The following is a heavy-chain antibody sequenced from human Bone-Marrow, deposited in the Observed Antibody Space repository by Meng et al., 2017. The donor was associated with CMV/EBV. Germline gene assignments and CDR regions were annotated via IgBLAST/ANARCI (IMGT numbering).Heavy chain of an antibody. CDR1: GGSISSSSYY. CDR3: ARISSSDYDFWSGYYIGAYYYYGMDV. J-gene: IGHJ6*02. CDR2: IYYNGST. V-gene: IGHV4-39*01. Sequence: GSLRLSCTVSGGSISSSSYYWGWIRQPPGKGLEWIGSIYYNGSTYYNPSLKSRVTISVDTSKNQFSLKLSSVTAADTAVYYCARISSSDYDFWSGYYIGAYYYYGMDVWGQGTTVTVSS. D-gene: IGHD3-3*01.